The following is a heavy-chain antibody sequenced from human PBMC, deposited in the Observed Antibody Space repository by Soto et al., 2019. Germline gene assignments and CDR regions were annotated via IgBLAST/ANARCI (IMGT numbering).Heavy chain of an antibody. Sequence: SETLSLTCTVSGGSISSYDWSWIRQPAGKGLEWIGRIYTSGSTNYNPSLKSRVTMSVDTSKNQFSLKLSSVTAADTAVYYCAGDGWSSGYSYYYYYGMDVWGQGTTVTVSS. V-gene: IGHV4-4*07. CDR2: IYTSGST. D-gene: IGHD5-18*01. CDR1: GGSISSYD. J-gene: IGHJ6*02. CDR3: AGDGWSSGYSYYYYYGMDV.